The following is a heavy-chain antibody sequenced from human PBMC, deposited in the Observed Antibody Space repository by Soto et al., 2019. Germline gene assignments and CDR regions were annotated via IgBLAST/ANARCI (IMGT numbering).Heavy chain of an antibody. V-gene: IGHV1-8*01. CDR2: MNPNSGNT. CDR1: GYTFSSHD. J-gene: IGHJ4*02. D-gene: IGHD6-19*01. CDR3: AREVAASDY. Sequence: QVLLVQSGAEVKKPGASVRVSCKASGYTFSSHDINWVRQATGQGLEWMGWMNPNSGNTGYAQRVQGRVTMTRNTSINTAYMELSSLRSEDTAVYYCAREVAASDYWGQGTLVTVSS.